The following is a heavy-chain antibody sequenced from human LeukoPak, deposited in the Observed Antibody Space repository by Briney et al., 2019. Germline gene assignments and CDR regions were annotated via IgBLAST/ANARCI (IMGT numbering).Heavy chain of an antibody. D-gene: IGHD6-19*01. J-gene: IGHJ4*02. Sequence: PGRSLRLSCAASGFTFSKSWMLCVRQAPRKGLESVSRINTDGTVTTYADCVKGRFTVSRDNADNTMFLQMNSVRDEDTAVYYCATKQWLAPPPDSWGQGTPVTVSS. CDR1: GFTFSKSW. V-gene: IGHV3-74*01. CDR3: ATKQWLAPPPDS. CDR2: INTDGTVT.